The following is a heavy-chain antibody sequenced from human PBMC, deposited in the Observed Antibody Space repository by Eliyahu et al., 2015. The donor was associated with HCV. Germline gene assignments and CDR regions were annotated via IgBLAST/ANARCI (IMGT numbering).Heavy chain of an antibody. CDR3: VRATVTSTHY. CDR2: IYYSGITSGIT. D-gene: IGHD3-22*01. CDR1: GGSITSYDYY. V-gene: IGHV4-30-4*01. J-gene: IGHJ4*02. Sequence: QVQLQESGPGLVKPSQTLSLTCTVSGGSITSYDYYWSWVRQPPGKGLEWIGYIYYSGITSGITHYSPSLKSRVTISVDTSKNQFSLNLGSVTAADTGMYYCVRATVTSTHYWGQGTLVTVSS.